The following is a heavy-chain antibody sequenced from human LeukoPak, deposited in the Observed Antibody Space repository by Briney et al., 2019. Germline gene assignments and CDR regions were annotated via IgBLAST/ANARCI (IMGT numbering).Heavy chain of an antibody. CDR2: INPSGGST. J-gene: IGHJ4*02. Sequence: ASVKVSCKASGYTFTSYGISWVRQAPGQGLEWMGIINPSGGSTSYAQKFQGRVTMTRDMSTSTVYMELSSLRSEDTAVYYCAREGYDYVWGSYRSYYFDYWGQGTLVTVSS. D-gene: IGHD3-16*02. CDR1: GYTFTSYG. CDR3: AREGYDYVWGSYRSYYFDY. V-gene: IGHV1-46*01.